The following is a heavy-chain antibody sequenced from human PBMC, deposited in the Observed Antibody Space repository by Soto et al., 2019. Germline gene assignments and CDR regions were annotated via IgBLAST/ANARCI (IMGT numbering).Heavy chain of an antibody. V-gene: IGHV1-58*01. J-gene: IGHJ4*02. CDR1: GFTFTSSA. CDR2: IVVGSGNT. D-gene: IGHD3-9*01. Sequence: SVKVSCKASGFTFTSSAVQWVRQARGQRLEWIGWIVVGSGNTNYAQKFQERVTITRDMSTSTAYMELSSLRSEDTAVYYCAAVISTYYDILTGRQGYYFDYWGQGTLVTVSS. CDR3: AAVISTYYDILTGRQGYYFDY.